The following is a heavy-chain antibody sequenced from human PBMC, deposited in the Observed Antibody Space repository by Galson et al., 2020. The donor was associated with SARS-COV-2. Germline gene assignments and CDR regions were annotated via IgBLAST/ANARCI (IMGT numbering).Heavy chain of an antibody. J-gene: IGHJ6*03. Sequence: SETLSLTCTVSGGSISSYYWSWIRQPPGKGLEWIGYIYYSGSTNYNPSLKSRVTISVDTSKNQFSLKLSSVTAADTAVYYCARGLTMVRGVIIPDYYYYMDVWGKGTTVTVSS. CDR3: ARGLTMVRGVIIPDYYYYMDV. V-gene: IGHV4-59*01. CDR1: GGSISSYY. D-gene: IGHD3-10*01. CDR2: IYYSGST.